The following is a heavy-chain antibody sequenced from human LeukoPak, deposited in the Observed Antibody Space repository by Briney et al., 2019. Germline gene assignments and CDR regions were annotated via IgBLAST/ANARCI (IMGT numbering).Heavy chain of an antibody. CDR1: GYTFTSYG. D-gene: IGHD4-17*01. CDR3: ARVGQEDYGDYVADFSYYYMDV. V-gene: IGHV1-18*01. CDR2: ISAYNGNT. Sequence: ASVKVSCKASGYTFTSYGISWVRQAPGQGLEWMGWISAYNGNTNYAQKLQGRVTMTTDTSTSTAYMELRSLRSDDTAVYYCARVGQEDYGDYVADFSYYYMDVWGKGTTVTVSS. J-gene: IGHJ6*03.